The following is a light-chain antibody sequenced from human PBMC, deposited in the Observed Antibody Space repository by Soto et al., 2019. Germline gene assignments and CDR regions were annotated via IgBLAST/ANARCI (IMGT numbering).Light chain of an antibody. V-gene: IGLV2-23*02. CDR3: CSYAGSSTWV. CDR2: EVG. Sequence: QSALTQPAAVSGSPGQSITISCTGTSSDVGSYNLVSWYQQYPDKAPKLMIYEVGKRPSGVSNRFSGSKSGNTASLTISGLQAEDEADYYCCSYAGSSTWVFGTGTKLTVL. CDR1: SSDVGSYNL. J-gene: IGLJ1*01.